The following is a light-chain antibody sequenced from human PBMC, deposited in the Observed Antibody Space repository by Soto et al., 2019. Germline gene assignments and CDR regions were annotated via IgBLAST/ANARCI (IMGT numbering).Light chain of an antibody. CDR3: CSYAGGYTYI. Sequence: QSVLTQPRSMSGSPGQSVTISCTGTGNDVCAYNYVSWYQQHPCRPPKLMIYDVARWPSGVPDRFSGSKSGNTASLTISGLQDEDEADYLCCSYAGGYTYIFGTGTKVTVL. CDR2: DVA. CDR1: GNDVCAYNY. V-gene: IGLV2-11*01. J-gene: IGLJ1*01.